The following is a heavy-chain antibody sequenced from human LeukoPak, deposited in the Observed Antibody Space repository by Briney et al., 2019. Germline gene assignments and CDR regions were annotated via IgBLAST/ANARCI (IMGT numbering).Heavy chain of an antibody. CDR1: GGSISSGSYY. D-gene: IGHD3-10*01. CDR3: ARHIEITMVRGVTTYNWFDP. Sequence: SQTLSLTCTVSGGSISSGSYYWSWIRQPAGKGLEWIGRIYTSGSTNYNPSLKSRVTISVDTSKNQFSLKLSSVTAADTAVYYCARHIEITMVRGVTTYNWFDPWGQGTLVTVSS. V-gene: IGHV4-61*02. CDR2: IYTSGST. J-gene: IGHJ5*02.